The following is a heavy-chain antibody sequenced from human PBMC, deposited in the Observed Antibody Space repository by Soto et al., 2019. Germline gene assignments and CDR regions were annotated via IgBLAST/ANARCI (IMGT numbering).Heavy chain of an antibody. CDR3: ATERSDYYDSSGYYQGRY. Sequence: GASVKVSCKASGGTFSSYAISWVRQAPGQGLEWMGGIIPIFGTANYAQKFQGRVTITADESTSTAYMELSSLRSEDTAVYYCATERSDYYDSSGYYQGRYWGQGTLVTVS. V-gene: IGHV1-69*13. CDR1: GGTFSSYA. D-gene: IGHD3-22*01. J-gene: IGHJ4*02. CDR2: IIPIFGTA.